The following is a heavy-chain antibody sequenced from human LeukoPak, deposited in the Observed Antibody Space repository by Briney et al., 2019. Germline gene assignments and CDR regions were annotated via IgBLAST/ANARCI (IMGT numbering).Heavy chain of an antibody. Sequence: GGSLRLSCVVSGCTFSSYAMTWVRQAPGKGLEWVSSISDSGDSTYYADSVKGRFTISRDNSKNSLCLQMNSLRAEDTALYYCAGGYCSGGSCYYYGMDVWGQGTTVTVSS. V-gene: IGHV3-23*01. D-gene: IGHD2-15*01. CDR1: GCTFSSYA. CDR3: AGGYCSGGSCYYYGMDV. CDR2: ISDSGDST. J-gene: IGHJ6*02.